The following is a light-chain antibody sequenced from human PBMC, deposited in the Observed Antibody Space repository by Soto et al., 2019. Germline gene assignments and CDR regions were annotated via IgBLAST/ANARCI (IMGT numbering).Light chain of an antibody. J-gene: IGKJ2*01. CDR2: GAS. V-gene: IGKV3-15*01. Sequence: EIVMTQSPATLSVSPGERPTLSCRAGQTISNNLAWYQQKPGQAPRLLIYGASTRATGIAARFSGSGSGTEFTLTISSLQSEDFALYYGQQYNNWPSSDTFGHGTKLEIK. CDR3: QQYNNWPSSDT. CDR1: QTISNN.